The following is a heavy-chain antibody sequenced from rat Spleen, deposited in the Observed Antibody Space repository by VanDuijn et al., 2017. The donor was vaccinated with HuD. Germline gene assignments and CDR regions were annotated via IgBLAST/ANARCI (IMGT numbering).Heavy chain of an antibody. V-gene: IGHV5-7*01. CDR3: ARHNSGYGYFDF. J-gene: IGHJ1*01. D-gene: IGHD4-3*01. Sequence: EVQLVESNGGLVQPGRSLKLSCAASGFTFSHYDMAWVRQAPKKGLEWVSFISYDGSSTYYRDSVKGRFTISRDNAKSTLYLQMDSLRSEDTATYYCARHNSGYGYFDFWGPGTMVTVSS. CDR1: GFTFSHYD. CDR2: ISYDGSST.